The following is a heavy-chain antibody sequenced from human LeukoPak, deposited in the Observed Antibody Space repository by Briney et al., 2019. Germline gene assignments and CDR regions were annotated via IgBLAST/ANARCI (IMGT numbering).Heavy chain of an antibody. CDR1: GFTFSSYW. V-gene: IGHV3-7*03. D-gene: IGHD2-21*01. Sequence: GGSLRLSCAASGFTFSSYWMSWVRQAPGKGLEWVANIKQDGSEKYYVDSVKGRFTISRDNAKNSLYLQMNSLRAEDTALYYCAKDSSYEVEYFQHWGQGTLVTVSS. CDR2: IKQDGSEK. CDR3: AKDSSYEVEYFQH. J-gene: IGHJ1*01.